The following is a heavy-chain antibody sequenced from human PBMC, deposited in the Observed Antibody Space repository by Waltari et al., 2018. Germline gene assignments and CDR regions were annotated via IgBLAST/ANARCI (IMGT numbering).Heavy chain of an antibody. Sequence: QVQLVQSGAEVKKPGASVKVSCKASGYTFTGYYMHWVRQAPGQGLEWMGRINPNSGGTNYAQKFQGRVTMTRDTSISTAYMELSRLRSDDTAVYYCARVIAVAGTRFYYYYMDVWGKGTTVTVSS. CDR3: ARVIAVAGTRFYYYYMDV. J-gene: IGHJ6*03. CDR2: INPNSGGT. CDR1: GYTFTGYY. D-gene: IGHD6-19*01. V-gene: IGHV1-2*06.